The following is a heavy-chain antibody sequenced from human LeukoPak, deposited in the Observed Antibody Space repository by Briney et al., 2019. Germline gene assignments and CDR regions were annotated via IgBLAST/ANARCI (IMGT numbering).Heavy chain of an antibody. J-gene: IGHJ4*02. CDR2: VNLQGST. V-gene: IGHV4-4*02. Sequence: PSETLSLTCGVSGGSTSNTNWWTWFRQPPGKGLEWIGEVNLQGSTNYNPSLKSRVAISVDKSENHISLKLTSVTAADTAVYYCAREGGPYRPLDYSGQGTLVTVAS. CDR1: GGSTSNTNW. CDR3: AREGGPYRPLDY.